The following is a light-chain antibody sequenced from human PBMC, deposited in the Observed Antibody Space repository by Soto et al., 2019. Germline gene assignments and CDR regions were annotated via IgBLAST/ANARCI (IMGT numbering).Light chain of an antibody. CDR3: QQYHIRLPVT. CDR2: DAS. Sequence: EIVMTQSPASLSVSPGERATLSSRASQSVSTDLAWYQQKPGQAPRLLIYDASTRATGIPARFSGSGSGSEFTLTISSLQSEDFAVYYCQQYHIRLPVTFGQGTKLEIK. J-gene: IGKJ2*01. CDR1: QSVSTD. V-gene: IGKV3-15*01.